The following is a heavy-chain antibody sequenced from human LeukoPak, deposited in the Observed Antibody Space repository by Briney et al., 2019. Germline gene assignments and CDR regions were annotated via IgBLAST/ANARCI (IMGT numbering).Heavy chain of an antibody. D-gene: IGHD1-14*01. J-gene: IGHJ3*02. CDR2: ISGSGGST. CDR3: AKVRSPIREVDAFDI. V-gene: IGHV3-23*01. CDR1: GFTFSSYG. Sequence: PGRSLRLSCAASGFTFSSYGMSWVRQAPGKGLEWVSAISGSGGSTYYADSVKGRFTISRDNSKNTLYLQMNSLRAEDTAVYYCAKVRSPIREVDAFDIWGQGTMVTVSS.